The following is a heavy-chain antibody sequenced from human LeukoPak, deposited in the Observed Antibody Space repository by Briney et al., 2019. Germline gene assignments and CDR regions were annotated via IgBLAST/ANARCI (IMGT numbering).Heavy chain of an antibody. V-gene: IGHV4-34*01. CDR3: ARGVEYGDYRRWWPRFGY. CDR2: INHSGST. Sequence: SETLSLTCAVYGGSFSGYYWSWIRQPPAKGLEWIGEINHSGSTNYNPSLKSRVTISVDTSKNQFSLKLSSVTAADTAVYYCARGVEYGDYRRWWPRFGYWGQGTLVTVSS. J-gene: IGHJ4*02. D-gene: IGHD4-17*01. CDR1: GGSFSGYY.